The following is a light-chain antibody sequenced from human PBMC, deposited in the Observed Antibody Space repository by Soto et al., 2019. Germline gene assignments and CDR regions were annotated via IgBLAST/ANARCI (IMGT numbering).Light chain of an antibody. J-gene: IGKJ4*01. CDR3: QQYNNWPALT. V-gene: IGKV3-15*01. CDR2: GAS. Sequence: IVFTQSPATLSLSPGERATLSCRARQSVSSNHLAWYQQKPGQAPRLLIYGASTRASGIPARFSGSGSGTEFTLTISSLQSEDFAVYYCQQYNNWPALTFGGGTKWIS. CDR1: QSVSSN.